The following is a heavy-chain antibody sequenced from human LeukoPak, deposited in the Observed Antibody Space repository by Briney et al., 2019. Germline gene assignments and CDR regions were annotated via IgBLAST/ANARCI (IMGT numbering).Heavy chain of an antibody. Sequence: GGSLRLSCAASGFAFSSYWMQWVRQGPGKGLVRVSRIYSDGSRTNNADSVKGRFTISGDNAKNTLYLQMNSLRAEDTAVYYCARSGRGGAFDIWGQGTMVTVSS. CDR2: IYSDGSRT. D-gene: IGHD1-26*01. J-gene: IGHJ3*02. CDR3: ARSGRGGAFDI. V-gene: IGHV3-74*01. CDR1: GFAFSSYW.